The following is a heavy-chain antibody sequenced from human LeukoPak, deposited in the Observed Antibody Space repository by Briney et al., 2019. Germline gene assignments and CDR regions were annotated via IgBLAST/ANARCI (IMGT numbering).Heavy chain of an antibody. CDR2: IRYDGSNK. Sequence: GSLRLSCAASGFTFSSYGMHWVRQAPGKGLEWVAFIRYDGSNKYYADSVKGRFTISRDNSKNTPYLQMNSLRAEDTAVYYCAKEVRYVIPSYYYYMDVWGKGTTVTVSS. CDR3: AKEVRYVIPSYYYYMDV. V-gene: IGHV3-30*02. CDR1: GFTFSSYG. J-gene: IGHJ6*03. D-gene: IGHD2-21*01.